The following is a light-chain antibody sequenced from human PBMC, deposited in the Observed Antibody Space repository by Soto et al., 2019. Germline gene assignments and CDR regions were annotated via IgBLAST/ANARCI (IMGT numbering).Light chain of an antibody. V-gene: IGLV1-44*01. Sequence: QPVLTQPPSASGTPGQRVTISCSGSSSNIGSKTVSWYQQVPGAAPKLLIYSSNQRPSGVPDRFPGSKSGTSASLAISGLQSEDDADYYCAAWDDSLNGVVFGGGTKLTVL. CDR3: AAWDDSLNGVV. CDR2: SSN. J-gene: IGLJ2*01. CDR1: SSNIGSKT.